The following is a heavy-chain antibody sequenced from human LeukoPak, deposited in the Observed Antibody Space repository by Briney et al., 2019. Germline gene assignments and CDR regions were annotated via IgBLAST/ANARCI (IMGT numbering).Heavy chain of an antibody. Sequence: GGSLRLSCAVSGFTFSDYWMSWVRQAPGKGLEWVANIKQDGSEKYYVDSVKGRFTISRDSAQNSVDLQMNSLRAEDTAVYYCARDKYCTGRDRYGGSKFDYWGQGTLVTVSS. D-gene: IGHD2-8*02. V-gene: IGHV3-7*01. CDR1: GFTFSDYW. J-gene: IGHJ4*02. CDR3: ARDKYCTGRDRYGGSKFDY. CDR2: IKQDGSEK.